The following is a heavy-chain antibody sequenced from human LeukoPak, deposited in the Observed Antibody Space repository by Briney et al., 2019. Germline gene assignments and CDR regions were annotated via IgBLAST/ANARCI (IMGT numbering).Heavy chain of an antibody. CDR1: GGSISSYY. CDR2: IYTSGST. Sequence: SETLSLTCTVSGGSISSYYWSWIRQPPGKGLEWIGRIYTSGSTNYNPSLKSRVTMSVDTSKNQFSLKLSSVTAADTAMYYCAREAGNTQYFDYWGQGTLVTVSS. V-gene: IGHV4-4*07. CDR3: AREAGNTQYFDY. D-gene: IGHD1-1*01. J-gene: IGHJ4*02.